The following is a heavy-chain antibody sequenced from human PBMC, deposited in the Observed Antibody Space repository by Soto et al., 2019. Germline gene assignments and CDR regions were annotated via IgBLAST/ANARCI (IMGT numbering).Heavy chain of an antibody. CDR2: ITSSGTTI. D-gene: IGHD3-10*01. V-gene: IGHV3-11*01. Sequence: QVQLVESGGGLVKPGGSLRLSCAASGFSFSDFDMRWIRQAPGKGLEWISYITSSGTTIYYADSVKGRFTISRDNAKNLLFLQMNSLRAEDTAVYYCARSYSGSGSYYYYFDQWGQGTLVTVSS. J-gene: IGHJ4*02. CDR1: GFSFSDFD. CDR3: ARSYSGSGSYYYYFDQ.